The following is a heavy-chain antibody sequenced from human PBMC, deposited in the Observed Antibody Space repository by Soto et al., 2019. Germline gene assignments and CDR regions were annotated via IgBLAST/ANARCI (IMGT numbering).Heavy chain of an antibody. CDR3: ARGTDYYDSSGHTVTNWFAP. J-gene: IGHJ5*02. V-gene: IGHV4-31*03. D-gene: IGHD3-22*01. CDR1: GGSISSGGYY. CDR2: IYYSGST. Sequence: QVQLQESGPGLVKPSQTLSLTCTVSGGSISSGGYYWSWIRQHPGKGLEWIGYIYYSGSTYYNPSLKSRVRIRVATSKTQSSRKVSSVTAADTAVYYCARGTDYYDSSGHTVTNWFAPWGQGTLVTVSS.